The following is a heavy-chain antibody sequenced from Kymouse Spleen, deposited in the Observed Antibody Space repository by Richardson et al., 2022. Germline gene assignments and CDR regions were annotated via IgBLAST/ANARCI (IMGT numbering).Heavy chain of an antibody. CDR3: AREDSYGWYYFDY. V-gene: IGHV4-39*01. J-gene: IGHJ4*02. Sequence: QLQLQESGPGLVKPSETLSLTCTVSGGSISSSSYYWGWIRQPPGKGLEWIGSIYYSGSTYYNPSLKSRVTISVDTSKNQFSLKLSSVTAADTAVYYCAREDSYGWYYFDYWGQGTLVTVSS. D-gene: IGHD5-18,IGHD5-18*01. CDR2: IYYSGST. CDR1: GGSISSSSYY.